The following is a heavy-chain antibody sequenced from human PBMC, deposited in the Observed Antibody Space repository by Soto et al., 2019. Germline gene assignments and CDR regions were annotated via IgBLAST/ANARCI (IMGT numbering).Heavy chain of an antibody. D-gene: IGHD6-13*01. Sequence: GESLKISCKGSGSSFAGYWITWVRQKPGKGLEWMGRIDPSDSQTYYSPSFRGHVTISADRSTNTAFLHLRSLEASDTATYFCARQGFSKHYFYAAGVWGQGTTVTVSS. CDR1: GSSFAGYW. CDR2: IDPSDSQT. J-gene: IGHJ6*02. CDR3: ARQGFSKHYFYAAGV. V-gene: IGHV5-10-1*01.